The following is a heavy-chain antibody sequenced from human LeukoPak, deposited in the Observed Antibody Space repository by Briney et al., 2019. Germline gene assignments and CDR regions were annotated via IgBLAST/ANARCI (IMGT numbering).Heavy chain of an antibody. CDR2: INPNSGGT. J-gene: IGHJ6*03. CDR1: GYTFTGYY. D-gene: IGHD5-18*01. Sequence: SSVKVSCKASGYTFTGYYMQWVRQAPGPGLEWMGWINPNSGGTNYAQKFQGRVTMTRDTSISTDYMELSRLRSDDTAVYYCARVEVIQLSYYYYMDVWGKGTTVTVSS. V-gene: IGHV1-2*02. CDR3: ARVEVIQLSYYYYMDV.